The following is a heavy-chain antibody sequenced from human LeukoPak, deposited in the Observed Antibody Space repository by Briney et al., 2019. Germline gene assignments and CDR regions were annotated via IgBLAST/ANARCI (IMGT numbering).Heavy chain of an antibody. V-gene: IGHV3-30*18. D-gene: IGHD3-10*01. CDR3: AKGYGSGSYSTDF. Sequence: GGSLRLSCAASGFTFSNFGMHWVRQAPGKGLEWVSFISYDGSNKYYADSVKGRFTISRDSSKNTLYLQMNSLRAEDTAVYYCAKGYGSGSYSTDFWGQGALVTVSS. CDR2: ISYDGSNK. CDR1: GFTFSNFG. J-gene: IGHJ4*02.